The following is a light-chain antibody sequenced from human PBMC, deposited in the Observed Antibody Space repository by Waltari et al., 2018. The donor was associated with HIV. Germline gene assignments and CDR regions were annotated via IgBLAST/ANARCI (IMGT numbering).Light chain of an antibody. V-gene: IGKV3-20*01. CDR3: QQYGSSPYT. CDR1: QSVSSSF. CDR2: AAS. J-gene: IGKJ2*01. Sequence: EIVLTPSPGTLSLSPGERATLPCRASQSVSSSFLAWYQQKPGQAPRLLIYAASSRATGIPDRFSGSGSGTDFTLTISRLEPEDFAVYYCQQYGSSPYTFGQGTKLEIK.